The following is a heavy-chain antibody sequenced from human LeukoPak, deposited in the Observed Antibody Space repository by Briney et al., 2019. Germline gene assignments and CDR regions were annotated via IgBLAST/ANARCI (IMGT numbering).Heavy chain of an antibody. CDR2: ISSSSSTM. J-gene: IGHJ5*02. V-gene: IGHV3-48*04. Sequence: GGSLRLSCAASGFTFSSYSMNWVRQAPGKGLEWVSYISSSSSTMYYADSVKGRFTISRDNAKNSLYLQMNSLRAEDTAVYYCARDGGNYYYDSSGRDNWFDPWGQGTLVTVSS. D-gene: IGHD3-22*01. CDR1: GFTFSSYS. CDR3: ARDGGNYYYDSSGRDNWFDP.